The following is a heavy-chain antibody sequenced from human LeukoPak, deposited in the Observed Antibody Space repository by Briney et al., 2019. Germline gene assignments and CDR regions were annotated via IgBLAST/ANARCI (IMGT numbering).Heavy chain of an antibody. Sequence: GRSLRLSCAASGFTFSSYGIHWVRQAPGKGLEWVAVISHDGTNKYYEDSVKGRFTISRDNSKNTLYLQMNSLRSEDTAVYYCATVPYYYGSGMGVDWGQGTLVTVSS. J-gene: IGHJ4*02. V-gene: IGHV3-30*03. D-gene: IGHD3-10*01. CDR1: GFTFSSYG. CDR3: ATVPYYYGSGMGVD. CDR2: ISHDGTNK.